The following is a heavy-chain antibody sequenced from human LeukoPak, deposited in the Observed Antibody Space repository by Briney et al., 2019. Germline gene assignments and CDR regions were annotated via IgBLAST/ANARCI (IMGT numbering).Heavy chain of an antibody. D-gene: IGHD2-15*01. V-gene: IGHV3-13*01. Sequence: PGGSLRLSCAASGFTFSSYDMHWVRQATGKGLEWVSAIGTAGDTYYPGSVKGRFTISRENAKNSLYLQMNSLRAGDTAVYYCARSGYCSRGSCYSGIGYYYGMDVWGQGTTVTVSS. CDR3: ARSGYCSRGSCYSGIGYYYGMDV. CDR2: IGTAGDT. J-gene: IGHJ6*02. CDR1: GFTFSSYD.